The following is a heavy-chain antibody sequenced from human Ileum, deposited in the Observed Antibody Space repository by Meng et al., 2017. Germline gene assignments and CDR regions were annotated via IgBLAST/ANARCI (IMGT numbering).Heavy chain of an antibody. CDR3: ARLLNGDRYFDP. D-gene: IGHD2-21*01. J-gene: IGHJ5*02. CDR2: IHPNSGGT. Sequence: ASVKVSCKASGYTFTDYYMHWVRQAPGQGLEWMGWIHPNSGGTNYAQKFQGRVIMTRDTSISTAYMELSRLRSDDTAVYYCARLLNGDRYFDPWGQGKLVNGAS. CDR1: GYTFTDYY. V-gene: IGHV1-2*02.